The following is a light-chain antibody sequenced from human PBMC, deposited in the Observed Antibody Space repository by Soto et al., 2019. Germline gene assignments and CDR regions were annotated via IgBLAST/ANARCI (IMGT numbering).Light chain of an antibody. V-gene: IGKV3-11*01. J-gene: IGKJ5*01. CDR1: QFVSSR. CDR3: QQRSNCPVT. CDR2: DTS. Sequence: EIVVTQSPATLSGSPREKVTPSCRASQFVSSRLAWYQQRPGQVPRLLIYDTSTRAPGISARFSGSGSGTDFTLTISSLEPEDFAVYYCQQRSNCPVTFGQGTRLEIK.